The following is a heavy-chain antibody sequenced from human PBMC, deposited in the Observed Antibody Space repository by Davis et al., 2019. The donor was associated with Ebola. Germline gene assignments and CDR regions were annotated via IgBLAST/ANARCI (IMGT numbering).Heavy chain of an antibody. Sequence: GESLKISCATSGFTVNSNYMSWVRQAPGKGLEWVSLIYSGGSTYYADSVKGRFTLSRDNSKNTLYLQMNSLRAEDTAVYYCAKLELRGYWGQGTLVTVSS. D-gene: IGHD1-7*01. V-gene: IGHV3-66*04. CDR1: GFTVNSNY. CDR2: IYSGGST. J-gene: IGHJ4*02. CDR3: AKLELRGY.